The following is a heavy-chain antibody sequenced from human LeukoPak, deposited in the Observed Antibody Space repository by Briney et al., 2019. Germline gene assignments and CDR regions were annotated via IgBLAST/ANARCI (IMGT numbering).Heavy chain of an antibody. CDR1: GGSISSYY. D-gene: IGHD5-18*01. CDR2: IYYSGST. J-gene: IGHJ5*02. V-gene: IGHV4-59*08. CDR3: ARHMGYSYGFRWFDP. Sequence: PSETLSLTCTVSGGSISSYYWSWIRQPPGKGLEWIGYIYYSGSTNYNPSLKSRVTISVDTSKNQFSLKLSSVTAADTAVYYCARHMGYSYGFRWFDPWGQGTLVTVSS.